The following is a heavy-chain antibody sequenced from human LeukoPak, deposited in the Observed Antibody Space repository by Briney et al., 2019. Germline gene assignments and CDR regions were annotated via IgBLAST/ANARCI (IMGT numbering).Heavy chain of an antibody. J-gene: IGHJ3*02. CDR2: IYYSGST. D-gene: IGHD3-22*01. CDR1: GGSISSYY. Sequence: VKPSETLSLTCTVSGGSISSYYWSWIRQPPGKGLEWLGYIYYSGSTNYNPSLKSRVTISVDTSKNQFSLKLSSVTAADTAVYYCARRRYYYDSSGYSHDAFDIWGQGTMVTVSS. CDR3: ARRRYYYDSSGYSHDAFDI. V-gene: IGHV4-59*08.